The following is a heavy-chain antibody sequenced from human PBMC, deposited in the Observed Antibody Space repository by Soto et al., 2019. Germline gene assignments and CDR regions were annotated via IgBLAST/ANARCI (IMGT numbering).Heavy chain of an antibody. CDR3: ASTYYDILTGISEGSNWFDP. CDR2: IYYSGST. CDR1: GGSISSSSYY. V-gene: IGHV4-39*07. D-gene: IGHD3-9*01. Sequence: SETLSLTCTVSGGSISSSSYYWVWIRQAPGKGLEWIGSIYYSGSTYYNPSLKSRVTISVDTSKNQFSLKLSSVTAADTAVYYCASTYYDILTGISEGSNWFDPWGQGTLVTVST. J-gene: IGHJ5*02.